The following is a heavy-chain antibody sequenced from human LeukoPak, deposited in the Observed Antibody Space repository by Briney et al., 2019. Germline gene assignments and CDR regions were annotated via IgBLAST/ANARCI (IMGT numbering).Heavy chain of an antibody. V-gene: IGHV1-46*01. Sequence: GASVKVSCKASGYTFTGYYMHWVRQAPGQGLEWMGIINPSGGSTSYAQKFQGRVTMTRDTSTSTVYMELSSLRSEDTAVYYCAREAYSSSWSSSPGYWGQGTLVTVSS. CDR3: AREAYSSSWSSSPGY. J-gene: IGHJ4*02. CDR1: GYTFTGYY. CDR2: INPSGGST. D-gene: IGHD6-13*01.